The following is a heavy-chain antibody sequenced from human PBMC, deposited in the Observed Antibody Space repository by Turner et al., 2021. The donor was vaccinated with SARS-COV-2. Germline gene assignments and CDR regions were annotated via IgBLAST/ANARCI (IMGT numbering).Heavy chain of an antibody. CDR2: VGKTGRTT. D-gene: IGHD3-3*01. J-gene: IGHJ4*02. CDR3: AKTSSGMVDYFDS. Sequence: DAHLMESGGELVRPGETLTLSCAATGFSFSSFALSWVRQAPGKGLEWVAQVGKTGRTTHYADAVRGRFTISRDNSNGTLFLLMGSLKVENTAVYFCAKTSSGMVDYFDSWGQGTPVTVSS. CDR1: GFSFSSFA. V-gene: IGHV3-23*01.